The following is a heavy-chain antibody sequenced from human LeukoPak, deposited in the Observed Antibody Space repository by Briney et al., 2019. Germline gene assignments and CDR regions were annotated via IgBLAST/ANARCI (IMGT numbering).Heavy chain of an antibody. CDR1: GFTFSSYS. V-gene: IGHV3-48*01. D-gene: IGHD3-22*01. CDR3: ARDGGYYYDSSGHSNYFDY. CDR2: ISSSSSTI. J-gene: IGHJ4*02. Sequence: GGSLRLSCAASGFTFSSYSMNWVRQAPGKGLEWVSYISSSSSTIYYADSVKGRFTISRDNAKNSLYLQMNSLRAEDTAVYYCARDGGYYYDSSGHSNYFDYWGQGTLVTVSS.